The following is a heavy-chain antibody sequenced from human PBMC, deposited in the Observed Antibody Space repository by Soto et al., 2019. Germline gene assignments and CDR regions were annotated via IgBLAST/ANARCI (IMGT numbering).Heavy chain of an antibody. CDR3: AKDRVDINYYYDSSAYPPPGY. CDR1: GYTFTSYD. Sequence: ASVKVSFKAAGYTFTSYDISWVRQAPGQGLEWMGWISAYNGNTNYAQKLQGRVTMTTDTSTNTAYMELKSLRSDDTAVYYCAKDRVDINYYYDSSAYPPPGYWGQGTLVTVSS. V-gene: IGHV1-18*01. CDR2: ISAYNGNT. J-gene: IGHJ4*02. D-gene: IGHD3-22*01.